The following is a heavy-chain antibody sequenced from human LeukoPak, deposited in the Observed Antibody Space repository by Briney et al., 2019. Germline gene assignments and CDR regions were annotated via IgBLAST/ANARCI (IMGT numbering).Heavy chain of an antibody. CDR1: GFTFSSYG. D-gene: IGHD5-18*01. CDR2: IRHDGSEK. CDR3: ARGGSRQYNF. J-gene: IGHJ4*02. Sequence: PGGSLRLSCAASGFTFSSYGMHWVRQAPGKGPEWVANIRHDGSEKYYVDSVKGRFTISRDNAKDSLYLQMNSLRVEDTAVYYCARGGSRQYNFWGQGTLVTVSS. V-gene: IGHV3-7*01.